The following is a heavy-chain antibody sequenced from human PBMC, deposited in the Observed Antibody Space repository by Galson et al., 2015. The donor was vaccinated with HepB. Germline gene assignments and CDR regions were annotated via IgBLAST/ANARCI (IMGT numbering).Heavy chain of an antibody. V-gene: IGHV3-74*01. J-gene: IGHJ4*02. D-gene: IGHD2-21*02. Sequence: SLRLSCAASGFTFSDYWMHWVRQAPGKGLLWVSYISADGTRTKYADSVKGRFTISRDNAKNSLFLQINSLRAEDTAVYYCGRSRTALFYWGQGALVTVAS. CDR1: GFTFSDYW. CDR2: ISADGTRT. CDR3: GRSRTALFY.